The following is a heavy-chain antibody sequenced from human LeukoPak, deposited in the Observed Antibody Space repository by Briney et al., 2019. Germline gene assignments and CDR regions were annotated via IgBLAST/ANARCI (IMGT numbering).Heavy chain of an antibody. J-gene: IGHJ5*02. V-gene: IGHV3-7*01. D-gene: IGHD3-3*01. CDR2: IKEDGSEK. CDR3: ARDWSGTNGLDL. Sequence: GSLRLSCAASGFTFSSYWMSWVRQTPGKGLEWVANIKEDGSEKYYVDSVKGRFTISRDNAKNSLYLQMNSLRADDTAVYYCARDWSGTNGLDLWGQGTLVTVSS. CDR1: GFTFSSYW.